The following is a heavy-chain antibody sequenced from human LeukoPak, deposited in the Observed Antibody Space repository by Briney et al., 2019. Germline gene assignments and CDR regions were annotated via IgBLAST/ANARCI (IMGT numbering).Heavy chain of an antibody. CDR1: GFTFSSYG. V-gene: IGHV3-33*01. J-gene: IGHJ3*02. CDR3: ARVNRGGAFDI. D-gene: IGHD2-15*01. Sequence: GGALRLSCAASGFTFSSYGMHWVRQAPGKGLEWVAVIWYDGRNKTYADPLKGRFTIPRDNSKNTLYLQMNSLRPEDTGVYYCARVNRGGAFDIWGQGTLVTVSS. CDR2: IWYDGRNK.